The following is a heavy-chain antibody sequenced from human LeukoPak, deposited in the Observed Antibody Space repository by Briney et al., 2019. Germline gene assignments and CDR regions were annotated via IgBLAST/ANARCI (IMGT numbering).Heavy chain of an antibody. CDR3: ARSTVTTEDWFDP. CDR1: GYSISSGYY. J-gene: IGHJ5*02. D-gene: IGHD4-17*01. CDR2: IYYSGST. V-gene: IGHV4-61*01. Sequence: SETLSLTCTVSGYSISSGYYWGWIRQPPGKGLEWIGYIYYSGSTNYNPSLKSRVTISVDTSKNQFPLKLSSVTAADTAVYYCARSTVTTEDWFDPWGQGTLVTVSS.